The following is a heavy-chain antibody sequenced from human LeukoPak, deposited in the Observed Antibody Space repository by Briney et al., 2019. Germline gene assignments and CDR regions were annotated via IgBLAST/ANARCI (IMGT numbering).Heavy chain of an antibody. J-gene: IGHJ4*02. CDR1: GFTFSSYA. V-gene: IGHV3-23*01. CDR2: ISGSGGST. D-gene: IGHD4-17*01. CDR3: ARFPGGGDDYGDKEGDY. Sequence: PGGSLRLSCAASGFTFSSYAMSWVRQAPGKGLEWVSAISGSGGSTYYADSVKGRFTISRDNSKNTLYLQMNSLRAEDTAVYYCARFPGGGDDYGDKEGDYWGQGTLVTVSS.